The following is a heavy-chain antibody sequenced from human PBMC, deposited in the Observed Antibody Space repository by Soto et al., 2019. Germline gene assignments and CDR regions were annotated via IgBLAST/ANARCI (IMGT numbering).Heavy chain of an antibody. Sequence: QVQLVESGGGVVQPGRSLRLSCAASGFTFSSYAMHWVRQAPGKGLEWVALISYDGSNKYYADSVKGRFTISRDNSKNTLYLQMNSLRAEDTAVYYCARDTPPVGATHYFDYWGQGTLVTVSS. V-gene: IGHV3-30-3*01. CDR3: ARDTPPVGATHYFDY. CDR2: ISYDGSNK. CDR1: GFTFSSYA. D-gene: IGHD1-26*01. J-gene: IGHJ4*02.